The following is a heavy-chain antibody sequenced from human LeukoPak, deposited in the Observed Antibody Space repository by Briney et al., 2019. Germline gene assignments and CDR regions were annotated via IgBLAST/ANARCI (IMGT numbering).Heavy chain of an antibody. J-gene: IGHJ4*02. V-gene: IGHV3-23*01. Sequence: PGGSLRLSCAASGFTFNNYDMSWVRQAPGKGLEWVSGITTIGTTYYADSVKGRFTISRDNSKNTLYLQMNSLRAEDTAVYYCAKGSDYGYYFDYWGQGTLVTVSS. CDR2: ITTIGTT. D-gene: IGHD4-17*01. CDR3: AKGSDYGYYFDY. CDR1: GFTFNNYD.